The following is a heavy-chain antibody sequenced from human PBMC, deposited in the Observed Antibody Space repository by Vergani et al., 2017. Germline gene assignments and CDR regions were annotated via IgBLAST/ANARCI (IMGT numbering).Heavy chain of an antibody. V-gene: IGHV1-46*01. CDR1: GYTFTSYY. CDR2: INPSGGRT. Sequence: QVQLVQSGAEVKKPGASVKVSCKASGYTFTSYYMHWVRQAPGQGLEWMGIINPSGGRTSYAQKFQGRVTMTRDTATSTVYMELRSLRSEDTAADYCASGSCSSTSSYYYYYYMDVWGKGTTVTVSS. D-gene: IGHD2-2*01. CDR3: ASGSCSSTSSYYYYYYMDV. J-gene: IGHJ6*03.